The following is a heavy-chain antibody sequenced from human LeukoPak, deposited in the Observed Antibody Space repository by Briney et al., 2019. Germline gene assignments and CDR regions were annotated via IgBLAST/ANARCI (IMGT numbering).Heavy chain of an antibody. J-gene: IGHJ4*02. Sequence: GGSLRLSCAASGFTFSDYYMSWIRQAPGKGLEWVSYISSSGSTIYYADSVKGRFTISRDNSKNTLYLQMNSLRAEDTAVYYCAKKGGDYVRAFDYWGQGTLVTVSS. D-gene: IGHD4-17*01. CDR2: ISSSGSTI. V-gene: IGHV3-11*01. CDR3: AKKGGDYVRAFDY. CDR1: GFTFSDYY.